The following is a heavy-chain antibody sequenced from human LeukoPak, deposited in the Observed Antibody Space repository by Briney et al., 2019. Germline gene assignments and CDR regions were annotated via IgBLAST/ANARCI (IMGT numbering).Heavy chain of an antibody. CDR1: GFTFSTYS. D-gene: IGHD3-22*01. CDR2: ISSSSSTI. Sequence: GGSLRLSCAASGFTFSTYSMNWVRQAPGKGLEWVSYISSSSSTIYYADSVKGRFSISRDNAKNSLYLQMNSLRAEDTAVYYCARGSTYYDSSGQVPFDYWGQGTLVTVSS. CDR3: ARGSTYYDSSGQVPFDY. V-gene: IGHV3-48*01. J-gene: IGHJ4*02.